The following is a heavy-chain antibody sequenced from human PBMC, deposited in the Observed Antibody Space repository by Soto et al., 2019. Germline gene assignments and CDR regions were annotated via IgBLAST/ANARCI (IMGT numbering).Heavy chain of an antibody. J-gene: IGHJ4*02. CDR3: ASGRQPLRLCNGGSSYSNFDY. CDR2: INPNSGGR. Sequence: QVQLVQSGAEVKKPGASVKVSCKVSGYSFTGYFMHWVRQAPGQGLEWMGWINPNSGGRNFAQKFQGRATMTRDTSMSTAYMELSGLTSDDTAFYYCASGRQPLRLCNGGSSYSNFDYWGQGTRVTVSS. V-gene: IGHV1-2*02. CDR1: GYSFTGYF. D-gene: IGHD2-15*01.